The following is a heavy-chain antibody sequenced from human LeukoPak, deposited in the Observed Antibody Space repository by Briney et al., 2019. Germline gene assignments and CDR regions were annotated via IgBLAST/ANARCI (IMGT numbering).Heavy chain of an antibody. CDR3: AREDSSWYGGYFQY. V-gene: IGHV4-59*11. Sequence: PSETLSLTCTVSGGSISSHYWSWIRQPPGKGLEWIGYIYYSGSTNYNPSLKSRVTISVDTSKNQFSLKLSSVTAADTAVYYCAREDSSWYGGYFQYWGQGTLVTVSS. CDR2: IYYSGST. J-gene: IGHJ1*01. D-gene: IGHD6-13*01. CDR1: GGSISSHY.